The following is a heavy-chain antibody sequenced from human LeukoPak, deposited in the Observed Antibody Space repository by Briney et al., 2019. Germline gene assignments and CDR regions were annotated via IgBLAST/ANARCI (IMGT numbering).Heavy chain of an antibody. D-gene: IGHD2-2*01. V-gene: IGHV3-30*02. J-gene: IGHJ4*02. CDR3: AKDQAPQDIVVVPAY. CDR1: GFTFSSYG. CDR2: IRYDGSNK. Sequence: GGSLRLSCAASGFTFSSYGMHWVRQAPGKGLEWVAFIRYDGSNKYYADSVKGRFTISRDNSKNTLYLQMNSLRAGDTAVYYCAKDQAPQDIVVVPAYWGQGTLVTVSS.